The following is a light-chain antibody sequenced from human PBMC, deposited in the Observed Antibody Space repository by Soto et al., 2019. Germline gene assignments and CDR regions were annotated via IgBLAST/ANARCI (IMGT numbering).Light chain of an antibody. Sequence: EIVMTQSPATLSVSPGERATLSCRASQTVSSNLAWYQQKPGQAPRLLIYGASTRATGLPARFSGSGSGTEFTPTISILQSEDFAVYYCQQYNNWPLTFGQGTKVEIK. CDR3: QQYNNWPLT. CDR2: GAS. V-gene: IGKV3-15*01. J-gene: IGKJ1*01. CDR1: QTVSSN.